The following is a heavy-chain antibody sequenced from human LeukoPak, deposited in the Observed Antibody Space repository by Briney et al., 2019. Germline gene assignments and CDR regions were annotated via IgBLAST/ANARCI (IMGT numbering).Heavy chain of an antibody. CDR3: ARSRRFLEWSNMDV. J-gene: IGHJ6*03. D-gene: IGHD3-3*01. CDR1: GFTFDDYG. Sequence: GGSLRLSCAASGFTFDDYGMSWVRHAPGKGLEWVSGINWNGGSTGYADSVKGRFTISRDNAKNSLYLQMNSLRAEDTALYYCARSRRFLEWSNMDVWGKGTTVTVSS. V-gene: IGHV3-20*04. CDR2: INWNGGST.